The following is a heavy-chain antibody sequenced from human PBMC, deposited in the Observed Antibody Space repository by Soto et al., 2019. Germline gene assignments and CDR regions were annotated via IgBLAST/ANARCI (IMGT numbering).Heavy chain of an antibody. CDR2: ISYDGSNK. CDR3: ATPPLSLFDWLSQDDY. D-gene: IGHD3-9*01. V-gene: IGHV3-30*03. CDR1: GFTFSSYG. Sequence: GGSLRLSCAASGFTFSSYGMHWVRQAPGKGLEWVAVISYDGSNKYYADSVKGRFTISRDNSKNTLYLQMNSLRAEDTAVYYCATPPLSLFDWLSQDDYWGQGTLVTVSS. J-gene: IGHJ4*02.